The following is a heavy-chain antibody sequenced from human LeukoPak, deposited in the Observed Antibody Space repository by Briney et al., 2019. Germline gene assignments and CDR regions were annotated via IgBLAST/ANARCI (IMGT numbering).Heavy chain of an antibody. CDR1: GGTFSSYA. J-gene: IGHJ4*02. Sequence: SVKVSCKASGGTFSSYAISWVRQAPGQGLEWMGGIIPIFGTANYAQKFQGRVTITTDESTSTAYMELSGLRSEDTAVYYCASSYSSSWPNFDYWGQGTLVTVSS. CDR3: ASSYSSSWPNFDY. D-gene: IGHD6-13*01. V-gene: IGHV1-69*05. CDR2: IIPIFGTA.